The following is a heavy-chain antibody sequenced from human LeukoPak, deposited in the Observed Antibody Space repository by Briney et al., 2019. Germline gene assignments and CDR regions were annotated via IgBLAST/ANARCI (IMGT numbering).Heavy chain of an antibody. CDR3: TRHLDYYGSGSYEY. CDR2: IHYSGST. D-gene: IGHD3-10*01. Sequence: SETPSLTCTVSGGSISGFHWSWIRQPPGKGLEWIGYIHYSGSTDYNPSLKSRVTISVDTSKNQFSLKLSSVTAADTVVYYCTRHLDYYGSGSYEYWGQGTLVTVSS. CDR1: GGSISGFH. V-gene: IGHV4-59*08. J-gene: IGHJ4*02.